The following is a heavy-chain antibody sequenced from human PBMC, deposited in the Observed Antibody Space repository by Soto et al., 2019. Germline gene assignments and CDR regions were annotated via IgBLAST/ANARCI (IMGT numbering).Heavy chain of an antibody. J-gene: IGHJ6*03. CDR3: AREFSVIRGIVVVVARYYYMDV. CDR1: GFTFSSYG. D-gene: IGHD2-15*01. V-gene: IGHV3-33*01. CDR2: IWYDGSNK. Sequence: GGSLRLSCAASGFTFSSYGMHWVRQAPGKGLEWVAVIWYDGSNKYYADSVKGRFTISRDNSKNTLYLQMNSLRAEDTAVYYCAREFSVIRGIVVVVARYYYMDVWGKGTTVTVSS.